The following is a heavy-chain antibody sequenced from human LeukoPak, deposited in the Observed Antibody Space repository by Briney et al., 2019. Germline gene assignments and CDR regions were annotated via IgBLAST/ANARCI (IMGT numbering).Heavy chain of an antibody. D-gene: IGHD1-26*01. V-gene: IGHV3-33*01. CDR1: GFTFSSYG. J-gene: IGHJ6*02. Sequence: GGSLRLSCAASGFTFSSYGMHWVRQAPGKGLEWVAVIWYDGSNKYYADSVKGRFTISRDNSKNTLYLQMNSLRAGDTAVYYCARVLGGYYYGMDVWGQGTTVTVSS. CDR3: ARVLGGYYYGMDV. CDR2: IWYDGSNK.